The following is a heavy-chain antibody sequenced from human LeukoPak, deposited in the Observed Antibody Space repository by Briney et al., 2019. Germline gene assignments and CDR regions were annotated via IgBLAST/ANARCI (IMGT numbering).Heavy chain of an antibody. V-gene: IGHV1-2*06. CDR1: GYSFTGYY. CDR2: INPNSGDT. J-gene: IGHJ4*02. D-gene: IGHD6-19*01. CDR3: ARVTNSGWYTDF. Sequence: GASVKVSCKASGYSFTGYYIQWVRQAPGQGIEWLGRINPNSGDTNYAQKSQGRVTMTRDTSVSTVYMELTRLRSDDTAVYYCARVTNSGWYTDFWGQGTLITVSS.